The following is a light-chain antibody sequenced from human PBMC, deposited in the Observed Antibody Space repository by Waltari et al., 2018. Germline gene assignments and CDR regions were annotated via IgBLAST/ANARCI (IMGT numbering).Light chain of an antibody. J-gene: IGLJ3*02. V-gene: IGLV2-14*03. CDR2: DVT. CDR1: SSDVGAYNY. Sequence: QSALTQPASVSGSPGQSITIPCTGTSSDVGAYNYVSWYQHHPGRAPKLMIYDVTTRPSGVSNRFSGSKSGNTASLTISGLQAEDEADYYCSSYTSSSTWVFGGGTKLTVL. CDR3: SSYTSSSTWV.